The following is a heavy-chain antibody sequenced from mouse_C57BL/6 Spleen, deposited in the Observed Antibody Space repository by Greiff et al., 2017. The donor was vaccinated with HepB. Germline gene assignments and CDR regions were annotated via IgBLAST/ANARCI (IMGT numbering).Heavy chain of an antibody. Sequence: EVNVVESGGGLVQPGESLKLSCESNEYEFPSHDMSWVRKTPEKRLELVAAINSDGGSTYYPDTMERRFIISRDNTKKTLYLQMSSLRSEDTALYYCARARYGYDGRYFDVWGTGTTVTVSS. V-gene: IGHV5-2*01. CDR1: EYEFPSHD. CDR2: INSDGGST. D-gene: IGHD2-2*01. CDR3: ARARYGYDGRYFDV. J-gene: IGHJ1*03.